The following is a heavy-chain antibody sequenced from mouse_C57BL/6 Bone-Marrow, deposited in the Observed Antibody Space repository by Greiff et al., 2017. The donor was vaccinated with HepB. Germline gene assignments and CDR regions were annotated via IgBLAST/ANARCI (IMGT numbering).Heavy chain of an antibody. J-gene: IGHJ4*01. D-gene: IGHD1-1*01. CDR2: IYPGDGDT. Sequence: QVQLQQSGAELVKPGASVKISCKASGYAFSSYWMNWVKQRPGKGLEWIGQIYPGDGDTNYNGKFKGKATLTADKSSSTAYMQLSSLTSEDSAVYFCARHERDSSTVDYYAMDYWGQGTSVTVSS. CDR3: ARHERDSSTVDYYAMDY. CDR1: GYAFSSYW. V-gene: IGHV1-80*01.